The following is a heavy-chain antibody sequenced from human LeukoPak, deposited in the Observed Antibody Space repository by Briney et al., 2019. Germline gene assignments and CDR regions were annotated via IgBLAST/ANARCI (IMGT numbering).Heavy chain of an antibody. D-gene: IGHD3-3*01. CDR2: INPNSGDT. Sequence: GASVKVSCKASGYTFTGYYTHWVRQAPGQGLEWMGWINPNSGDTNYAQKFQGRVTMTRDTSISTAYMELSRLRSDDTAVYYCARATTEYYGFWSGQQAPIDYWGQGTLVTVSS. CDR3: ARATTEYYGFWSGQQAPIDY. J-gene: IGHJ4*02. V-gene: IGHV1-2*02. CDR1: GYTFTGYY.